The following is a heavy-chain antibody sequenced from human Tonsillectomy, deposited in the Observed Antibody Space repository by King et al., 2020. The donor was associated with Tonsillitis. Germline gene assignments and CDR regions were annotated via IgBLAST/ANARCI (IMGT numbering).Heavy chain of an antibody. Sequence: VQLQESGPGLVKPSETLSLTCTVSGGSISSYYLTWIRQPAGKGLEWIGRIYISGSTNYNPSLKSRVTMSVDTSKNQFSLKLTSVTAADTAVYYCARARPMGYFVSRGYYSPYYFDYWGQGTLVTVSS. CDR3: ARARPMGYFVSRGYYSPYYFDY. V-gene: IGHV4-4*07. CDR1: GGSISSYY. D-gene: IGHD3-22*01. J-gene: IGHJ4*02. CDR2: IYISGST.